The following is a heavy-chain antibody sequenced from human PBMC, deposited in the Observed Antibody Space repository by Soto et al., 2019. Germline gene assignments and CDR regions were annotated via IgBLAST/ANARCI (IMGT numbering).Heavy chain of an antibody. V-gene: IGHV1-18*01. D-gene: IGHD3-22*01. J-gene: IGHJ3*02. CDR2: TSAYNGNT. CDR1: GYTFTSYG. CDR3: ARREGSSGYKAYAFDI. Sequence: QVQLVQSGAEVKKPGASVKVSCKASGYTFTSYGISWVRQAPGQGLEWMGWTSAYNGNTNYAQKLQGRVTMTTETSTSTAYMELMSLRSDDTAVYYCARREGSSGYKAYAFDIWGQGTMVTLSS.